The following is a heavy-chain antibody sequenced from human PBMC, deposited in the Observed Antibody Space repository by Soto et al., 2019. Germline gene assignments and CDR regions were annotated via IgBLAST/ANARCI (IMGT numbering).Heavy chain of an antibody. CDR2: IYYSGST. V-gene: IGHV4-59*12. CDR3: ARDMVYCSGGSCYPNWFDP. D-gene: IGHD2-15*01. J-gene: IGHJ5*02. Sequence: SETLSLTCTVSGGSISGYYWSWIRQPPGKGLEWIGYIYYSGSTNYNPSLKSRVTISVDKSKNQFSLKLSSVTAADTAVYYCARDMVYCSGGSCYPNWFDPWGQGTLVTVSS. CDR1: GGSISGYY.